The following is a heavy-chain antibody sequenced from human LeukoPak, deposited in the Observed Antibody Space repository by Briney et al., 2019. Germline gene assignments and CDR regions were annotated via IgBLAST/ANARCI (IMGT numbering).Heavy chain of an antibody. CDR2: ISGTGGTP. CDR3: AKWFDY. J-gene: IGHJ4*02. V-gene: IGHV3-23*01. CDR1: GFTFSSFA. Sequence: GGSLRLSCAASGFTFSSFAMSWVRQAPGKGLEWVSTISGTGGTPYYADSVKGRFTISRDNSENTLWLQMNSLRAEDTAVYYCAKWFDYWGQGTLVTVSS.